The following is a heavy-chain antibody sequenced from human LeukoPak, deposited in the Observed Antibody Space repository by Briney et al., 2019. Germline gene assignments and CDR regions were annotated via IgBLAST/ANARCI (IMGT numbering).Heavy chain of an antibody. Sequence: SETLSLTCAVSGYSISTGYYWGWIRQPPGKGLEWLGVIFHSGITYYNPSLKSRVTISGDTSKNQISLKLTSVTAADTAVYYCARPVGYCSSASCYIRWNVFDIWGQGTMVTVSS. CDR1: GYSISTGYY. CDR2: IFHSGIT. CDR3: ARPVGYCSSASCYIRWNVFDI. J-gene: IGHJ3*02. V-gene: IGHV4-38-2*01. D-gene: IGHD2-2*02.